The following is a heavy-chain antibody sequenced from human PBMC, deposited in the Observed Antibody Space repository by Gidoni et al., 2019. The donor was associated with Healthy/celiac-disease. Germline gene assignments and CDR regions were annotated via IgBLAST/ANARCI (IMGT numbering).Heavy chain of an antibody. CDR3: ARGAYGDYRDP. Sequence: QVQLVESGGGVVQPGRSLRLSCAASGFTFSSYGMHWVRQAPGKGLGWVAVIWYDGSNKYYADSVKGRFTISRDTSKNTLYLQMNSLRAEDTAVYYCARGAYGDYRDPWGQGTLVTVSS. V-gene: IGHV3-33*01. J-gene: IGHJ5*02. CDR1: GFTFSSYG. D-gene: IGHD4-17*01. CDR2: IWYDGSNK.